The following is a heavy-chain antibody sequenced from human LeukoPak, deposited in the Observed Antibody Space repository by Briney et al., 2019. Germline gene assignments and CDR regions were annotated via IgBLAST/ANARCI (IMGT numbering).Heavy chain of an antibody. CDR2: IYYSGST. J-gene: IGHJ5*02. CDR3: ARDGRYCSSTSCPSWFDP. CDR1: GGSIGSYY. Sequence: SETLSLTCTVSGGSIGSYYWSWIRQPPGKGLEWIGYIYYSGSTNYNPSLKSRVTISVDTSKNQFSLKLSSVTAADTAVYYCARDGRYCSSTSCPSWFDPWAREPWSPSPQ. D-gene: IGHD2-2*01. V-gene: IGHV4-59*01.